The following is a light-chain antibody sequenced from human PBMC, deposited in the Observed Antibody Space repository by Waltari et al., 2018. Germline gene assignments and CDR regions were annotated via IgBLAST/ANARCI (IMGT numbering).Light chain of an antibody. CDR3: VLYMGSGIWV. J-gene: IGLJ3*02. Sequence: QTVVTQEPSFSVSPGGTVPLTCGFSSGSVSTSYYPSWYQQTPGQAPRTLIYSTNTRSSGVPDRFSGSILGNKAALTITGAQADDESDYYCVLYMGSGIWVFGGGTKLTVL. CDR2: STN. V-gene: IGLV8-61*01. CDR1: SGSVSTSYY.